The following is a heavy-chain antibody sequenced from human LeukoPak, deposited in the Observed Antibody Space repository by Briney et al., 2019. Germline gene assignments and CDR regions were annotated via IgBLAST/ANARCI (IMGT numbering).Heavy chain of an antibody. CDR3: VSFYETY. V-gene: IGHV3-23*01. Sequence: GGSLRLSCVASGITFSSYAMSWVRQAPGKGLEWVSGISGNGGSTYYADSVKGRSTISRDNSKNTLYLQMNSLRAEDTAVYYCVSFYETYWGRGTLVTVSS. J-gene: IGHJ4*02. CDR1: GITFSSYA. D-gene: IGHD2/OR15-2a*01. CDR2: ISGNGGST.